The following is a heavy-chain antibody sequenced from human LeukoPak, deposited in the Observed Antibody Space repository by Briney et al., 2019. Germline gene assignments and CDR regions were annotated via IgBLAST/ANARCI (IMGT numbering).Heavy chain of an antibody. D-gene: IGHD3-3*02. CDR1: GYTFTSYD. CDR3: ARGKLGYYYYHMDA. CDR2: MNPNSGNT. V-gene: IGHV1-8*01. Sequence: RASVKVSCKASGYTFTSYDINWVRQATGQGLEWMGWMNPNSGNTGYAQKFQGRVTITTDESTSTAFMDLSSLRPEDTAVYYCARGKLGYYYYHMDAWGKGTTVTVSS. J-gene: IGHJ6*03.